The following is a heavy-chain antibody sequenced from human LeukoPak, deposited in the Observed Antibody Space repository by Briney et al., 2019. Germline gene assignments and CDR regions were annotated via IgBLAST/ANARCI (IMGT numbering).Heavy chain of an antibody. Sequence: GASLKISSKASGSHFTKFWIGWVRQMPGKGLEWMGIIYPGDSDTRYSPSFEGQVTISADKSISTAYLQWRSLKASDTAMYYCARGGGHGYSFVYWGQRTLVTVSS. D-gene: IGHD5-24*01. V-gene: IGHV5-51*01. J-gene: IGHJ4*02. CDR2: IYPGDSDT. CDR3: ARGGGHGYSFVY. CDR1: GSHFTKFW.